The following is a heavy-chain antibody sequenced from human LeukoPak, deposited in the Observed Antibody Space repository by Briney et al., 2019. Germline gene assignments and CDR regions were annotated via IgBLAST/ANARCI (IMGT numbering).Heavy chain of an antibody. V-gene: IGHV3-30*18. J-gene: IGHJ4*02. Sequence: GGSLRLSCAASGFTFSSYGMHWVRQAPGKGLEWVAVISYDGSNKYYADSVKGRFTISRDNSKNTLYLQMNSLRAEDTAVYYCAKEMAGATVTTLVELDYWGQGTLVTVSS. CDR2: ISYDGSNK. CDR1: GFTFSSYG. D-gene: IGHD4-17*01. CDR3: AKEMAGATVTTLVELDY.